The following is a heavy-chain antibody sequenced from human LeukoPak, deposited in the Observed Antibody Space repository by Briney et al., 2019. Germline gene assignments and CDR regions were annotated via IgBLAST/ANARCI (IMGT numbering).Heavy chain of an antibody. Sequence: ASVKVSCKASGYTFTSYGISWVRQAPGQGLEWMGWISAYNGNTNYAQKLQGRVTMTTDTSTSTAYMELRSLRSDDTAVYYCARDLYLWGRDYYYYYMDVWGKGTTVTVS. D-gene: IGHD7-27*01. CDR2: ISAYNGNT. CDR3: ARDLYLWGRDYYYYYMDV. CDR1: GYTFTSYG. V-gene: IGHV1-18*01. J-gene: IGHJ6*03.